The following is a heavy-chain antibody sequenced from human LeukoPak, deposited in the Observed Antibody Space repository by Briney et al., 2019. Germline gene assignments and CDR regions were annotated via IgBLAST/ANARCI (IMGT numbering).Heavy chain of an antibody. CDR1: GFTFSSYW. CDR2: INSDGSST. Sequence: PGGSLRLSCAASGFTFSSYWMYWVRQAPGKGLVWVSRINSDGSSTIYADSVKGRFTISRDNAKNTLYLQMNSLRGEDTAVYYCTRDGVQGYFDNWGQGTLVTVSS. V-gene: IGHV3-74*01. CDR3: TRDGVQGYFDN. D-gene: IGHD1-1*01. J-gene: IGHJ4*02.